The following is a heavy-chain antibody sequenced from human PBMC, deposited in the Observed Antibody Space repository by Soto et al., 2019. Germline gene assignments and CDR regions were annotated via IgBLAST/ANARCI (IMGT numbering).Heavy chain of an antibody. CDR1: GGSFSGYY. J-gene: IGHJ4*02. V-gene: IGHV4-34*01. Sequence: SETLSLTCAVYGGSFSGYYWSWIRQPPGKGLEWIGEINHSGSTNYNPSLKSRVTISVDTSKNQFSLKLSSVTAADTAVYYCARPLKSMVRGSNFDYWGQGTLVTVSS. CDR2: INHSGST. CDR3: ARPLKSMVRGSNFDY. D-gene: IGHD3-10*01.